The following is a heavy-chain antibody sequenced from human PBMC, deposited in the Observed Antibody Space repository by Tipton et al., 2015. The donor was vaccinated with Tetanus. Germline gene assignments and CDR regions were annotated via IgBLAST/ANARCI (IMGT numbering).Heavy chain of an antibody. J-gene: IGHJ4*02. CDR2: VYYNGNT. CDR1: GGSISGSY. CDR3: AREVPAAGHFDS. V-gene: IGHV4-59*01. D-gene: IGHD2-2*01. Sequence: GLVKPSETLSLTCTVSGGSISGSYWNWIRQPPGKGLEWIGYVYYNGNTHYNPALKSRVTISVDTSKNQFSLKLSSVTAADTAIYYGAREVPAAGHFDSWGQGTLVTVSS.